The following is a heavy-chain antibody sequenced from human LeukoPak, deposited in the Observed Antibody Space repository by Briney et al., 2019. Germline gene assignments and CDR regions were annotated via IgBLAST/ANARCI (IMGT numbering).Heavy chain of an antibody. V-gene: IGHV4-30-2*01. CDR2: IYHSGST. CDR3: ARDGIWKWLRLRSGFDP. Sequence: PSQTLSLTCTVSGGSISSDDYYWSWIRQPPGKGLEWIGEIYHSGSTNYNPSLKSRVTISVDKSKNQFSLKLSSVTAADTAVYYCARDGIWKWLRLRSGFDPWGQGTLVTVSS. D-gene: IGHD5-12*01. J-gene: IGHJ5*02. CDR1: GGSISSDDYY.